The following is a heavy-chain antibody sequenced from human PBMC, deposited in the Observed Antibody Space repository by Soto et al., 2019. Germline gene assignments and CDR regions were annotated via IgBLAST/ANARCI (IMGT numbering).Heavy chain of an antibody. CDR1: GGTFSSYT. CDR3: ASLMSSGYYYGMDV. Sequence: QVQLVQSEAEVKKPGSSVKVSCKASGGTFSSYTISWVRQAPGQGLEWMGRIIPILGIANYAQKFQGRVTITADKSTSTAYVELSSLRSEDTAVYYCASLMSSGYYYGMDVWGQGTTVTVSS. D-gene: IGHD3-10*01. V-gene: IGHV1-69*02. CDR2: IIPILGIA. J-gene: IGHJ6*02.